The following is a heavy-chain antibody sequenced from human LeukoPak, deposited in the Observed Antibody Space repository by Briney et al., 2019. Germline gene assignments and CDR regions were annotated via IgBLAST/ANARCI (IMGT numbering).Heavy chain of an antibody. CDR1: GYTFTSYY. CDR2: INPSGGST. D-gene: IGHD1-26*01. Sequence: ASVKVSCKASGYTFTSYYMHWVRQALGQGLEWMGIINPSGGSTNYAQKFQGRVTMTRDTSTSTVYMELSSLRSEDTAVYYCARERTVGATDLVFDYWGQGTLVTVSS. V-gene: IGHV1-46*01. J-gene: IGHJ4*02. CDR3: ARERTVGATDLVFDY.